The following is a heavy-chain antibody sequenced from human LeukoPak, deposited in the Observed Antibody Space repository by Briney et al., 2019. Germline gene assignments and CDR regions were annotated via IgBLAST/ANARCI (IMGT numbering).Heavy chain of an antibody. CDR3: AKENELLNYFDY. CDR2: IRYDGSNK. CDR1: GFTFSSYG. Sequence: GGSLRPSCAASGFTFSSYGMHWVSQAPGKGLEWVAFIRYDGSNKYYADSVKGRFTISRDNSKNTLYLQMNSLRAEDTAVYYCAKENELLNYFDYWGQGTLVTVSS. V-gene: IGHV3-30*02. J-gene: IGHJ4*02. D-gene: IGHD2-15*01.